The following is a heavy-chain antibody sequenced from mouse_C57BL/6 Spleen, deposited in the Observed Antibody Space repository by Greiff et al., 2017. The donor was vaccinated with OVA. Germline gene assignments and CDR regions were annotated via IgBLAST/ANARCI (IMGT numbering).Heavy chain of an antibody. V-gene: IGHV5-17*01. J-gene: IGHJ4*01. CDR3: ARGTGTGHYAMDY. CDR1: GFTFSDYG. CDR2: ISSGSSTI. Sequence: EVKVEESGGGLVKPGGSLKLSCAASGFTFSDYGMHWVRQAPEKGLEWVAYISSGSSTIYYADTVKGRFTISRDNAKNTLFLQMTSLRSEDTAMYYCARGTGTGHYAMDYWGQGTSVTVSS. D-gene: IGHD4-1*01.